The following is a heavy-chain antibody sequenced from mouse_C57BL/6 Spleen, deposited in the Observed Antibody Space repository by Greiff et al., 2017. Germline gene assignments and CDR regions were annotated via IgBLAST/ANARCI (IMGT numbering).Heavy chain of an antibody. J-gene: IGHJ1*03. CDR2: IDPSDSET. Sequence: QVQLQQPGAELVRPGSSVKLSCKASGYTFTSYWMHWVKQRPIQGLEWIGNIDPSDSETHYNQKFKDKATLTVDKSSRPAYMQLSSLTSEDSAVYYCAREDDGYSHWYFDVWGTGTTVTVSS. D-gene: IGHD2-3*01. V-gene: IGHV1-52*01. CDR1: GYTFTSYW. CDR3: AREDDGYSHWYFDV.